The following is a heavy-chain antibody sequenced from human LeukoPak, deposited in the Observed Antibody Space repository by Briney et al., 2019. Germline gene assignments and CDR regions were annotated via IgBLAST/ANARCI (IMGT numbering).Heavy chain of an antibody. CDR1: GGSISSGGYS. V-gene: IGHV4-30-2*01. J-gene: IGHJ4*02. Sequence: SETLSLTCAVSGGSISSGGYSWSWIRQPPRKGLEWIGYIYHSGSTYYNPSLKSRVTISVDRSKNQFSLKLSSVTAADTAVYYCARYDSSGTLDYWGQGTLVTVSS. CDR2: IYHSGST. D-gene: IGHD3-22*01. CDR3: ARYDSSGTLDY.